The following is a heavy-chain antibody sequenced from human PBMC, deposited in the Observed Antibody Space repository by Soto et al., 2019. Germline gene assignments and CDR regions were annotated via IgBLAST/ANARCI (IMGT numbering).Heavy chain of an antibody. J-gene: IGHJ3*02. Sequence: PSETLSLTCTVSGGSISSYYWSWIRQPPGKGLEWIGYIYYSGSTNYNPSLKSRVTISVDTSKNQFSLKLSSVTAADTAVYYCARVALTDIVATIEAFDIWGQGTMVTVSS. D-gene: IGHD5-12*01. CDR3: ARVALTDIVATIEAFDI. V-gene: IGHV4-59*01. CDR1: GGSISSYY. CDR2: IYYSGST.